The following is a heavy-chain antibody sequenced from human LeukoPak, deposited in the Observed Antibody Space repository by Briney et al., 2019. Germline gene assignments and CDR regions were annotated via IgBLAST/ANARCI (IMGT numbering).Heavy chain of an antibody. J-gene: IGHJ4*02. CDR3: ARVGILDIAAAGTAEYYFDY. D-gene: IGHD6-13*01. V-gene: IGHV1-69*04. CDR2: IIPILGIA. Sequence: SVKVSCKASGGTFSSYAISWVRQAPGQGLEWMGRIIPILGIANYAQKFQGRVTITADKSTSTAYMELSSLRSEDTAVYYCARVGILDIAAAGTAEYYFDYWGQGTLVTVSS. CDR1: GGTFSSYA.